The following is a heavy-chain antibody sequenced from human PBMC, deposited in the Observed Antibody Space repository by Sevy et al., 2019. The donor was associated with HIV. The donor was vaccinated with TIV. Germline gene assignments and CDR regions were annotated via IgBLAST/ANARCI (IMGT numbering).Heavy chain of an antibody. V-gene: IGHV4-4*07. CDR2: IYTTGRT. J-gene: IGHJ6*02. CDR3: GRDGAPVAGGGRAYYYVMDA. CDR1: GGSVSSYH. D-gene: IGHD6-19*01. Sequence: SETLSLTCGVSGGSVSSYHWSWIRQTAAKGLEWIGRIYTTGRTKYNPSLNSRVTLSLDKPSNQISLMLTSMTAADTAVYYCGRDGAPVAGGGRAYYYVMDAWGQGTTVTVSS.